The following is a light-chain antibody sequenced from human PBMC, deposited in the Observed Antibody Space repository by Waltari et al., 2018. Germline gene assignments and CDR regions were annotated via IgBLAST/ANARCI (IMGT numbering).Light chain of an antibody. CDR3: SSYTSSDTWV. CDR2: EVT. Sequence: QSALTQPASVSGSPGQSITISCTVTSSDVGGYNYVSWYQQHPGKAPKFMIYEVTNRPSGVSNRFSGSKSGNTAYLTISGLRAEDEADYHCSSYTSSDTWVFGGGTKVTVL. J-gene: IGLJ3*02. CDR1: SSDVGGYNY. V-gene: IGLV2-14*01.